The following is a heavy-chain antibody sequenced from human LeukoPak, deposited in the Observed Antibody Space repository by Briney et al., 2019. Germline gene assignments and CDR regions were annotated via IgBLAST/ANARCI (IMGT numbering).Heavy chain of an antibody. D-gene: IGHD2-21*02. CDR2: IYYSGST. V-gene: IGHV4-31*03. CDR3: ARVPYCGGDCYFDY. J-gene: IGHJ4*02. Sequence: SETLSLTCTVSGGSISSGGYYWRWIRQHPGKGLEWIGYIYYSGSTYYNPSLKSRVTISVDTSKNQFSLKLSSVTAADTAVYYCARVPYCGGDCYFDYWGQGTLVTVSS. CDR1: GGSISSGGYY.